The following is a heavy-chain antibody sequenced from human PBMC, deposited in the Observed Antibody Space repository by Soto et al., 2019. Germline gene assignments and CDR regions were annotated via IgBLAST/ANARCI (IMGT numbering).Heavy chain of an antibody. Sequence: QVQLVQSGAEVKKPGASVKVSCKASGYTFTSYGISWVRQAPGQGLEWMGWISAYNGNTNYAQKLQGRVTMTTDTSTSTAYMELRSLRSDYTAVYYCARDRGIAATRYYYYYGMDVWGQGTTVTVSS. CDR2: ISAYNGNT. V-gene: IGHV1-18*01. D-gene: IGHD6-13*01. J-gene: IGHJ6*02. CDR3: ARDRGIAATRYYYYYGMDV. CDR1: GYTFTSYG.